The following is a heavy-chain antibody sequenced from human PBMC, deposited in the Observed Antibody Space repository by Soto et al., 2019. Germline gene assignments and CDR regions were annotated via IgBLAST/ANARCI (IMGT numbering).Heavy chain of an antibody. CDR1: GFTFSSYG. D-gene: IGHD3-10*01. CDR2: ISYDGSNK. V-gene: IGHV3-30*18. CDR3: AKDLDYYGSGSLDVGMDV. J-gene: IGHJ6*02. Sequence: HPGGSLRLSCAASGFTFSSYGMHWVRQAPGKGLEWVAVISYDGSNKYYADSVKGRFTISRDNSKNTLYLQMNSLRAEDTAVYYCAKDLDYYGSGSLDVGMDVWGQGTTVTVSS.